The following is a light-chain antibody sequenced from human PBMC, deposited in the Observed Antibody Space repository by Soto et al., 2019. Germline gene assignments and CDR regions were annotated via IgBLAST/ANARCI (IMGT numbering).Light chain of an antibody. CDR1: SSDVGAYNH. CDR3: CSHAGSSVV. J-gene: IGLJ1*01. V-gene: IGLV2-11*01. CDR2: DVS. Sequence: QSVLTQPRSVSGSPGQSVTISCTGTSSDVGAYNHVSWYQQHPGKAPKLMISDVSKRPSGVPDRFSGSKSGNTASLTISGLQAEDEGDYYCCSHAGSSVVFGTGTKLTVL.